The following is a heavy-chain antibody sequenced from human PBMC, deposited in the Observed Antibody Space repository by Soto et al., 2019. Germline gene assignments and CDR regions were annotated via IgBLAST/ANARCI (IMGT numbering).Heavy chain of an antibody. J-gene: IGHJ4*02. V-gene: IGHV3-9*01. CDR2: ISWNSGSI. D-gene: IGHD6-19*01. CDR1: GFTFDDYA. Sequence: ESGGGLVQPGRSLRLSCAASGFTFDDYAMHWVRQAPGKGLEWVSGISWNSGSIGYADSVKGRFTISRDNAKNSLYLQMNSLRAEDTALYYCAKDKEQWPVYFDYWGQGTLVTVSS. CDR3: AKDKEQWPVYFDY.